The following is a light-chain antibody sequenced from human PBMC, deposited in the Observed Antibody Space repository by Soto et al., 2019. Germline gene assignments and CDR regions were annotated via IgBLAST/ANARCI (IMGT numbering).Light chain of an antibody. V-gene: IGKV3-15*01. CDR3: QQYDNWPPWT. J-gene: IGKJ1*01. Sequence: DTVMTQSPATLSESPGEKATLSRRASESVGSNLAWYQQKPGQAPRLLIYGASTRATGIPARFSGSGSGTEFTLTISSLQSEDVALYFCQQYDNWPPWTFGQGTKVEI. CDR1: ESVGSN. CDR2: GAS.